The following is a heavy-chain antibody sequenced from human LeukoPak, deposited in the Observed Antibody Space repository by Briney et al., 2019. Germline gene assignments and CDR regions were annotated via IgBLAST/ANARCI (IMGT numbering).Heavy chain of an antibody. CDR2: IDWDDDR. D-gene: IGHD2-2*01. CDR1: GFSLTTSGMC. V-gene: IGHV2-70*11. Sequence: ESGPALVKPTQTLTLTCTFSGFSLTTSGMCVSWIRQPPGQALEWLARIDWDDDRHYNTSLKTRLTISKDTSKNQVVLRMSNMDPVDTATYYCARIVVSAVKGNYFDYWGQGALVTVSS. J-gene: IGHJ4*02. CDR3: ARIVVSAVKGNYFDY.